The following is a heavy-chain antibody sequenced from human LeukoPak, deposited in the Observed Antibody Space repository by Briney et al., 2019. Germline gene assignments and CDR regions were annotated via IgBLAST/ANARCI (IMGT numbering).Heavy chain of an antibody. CDR3: ASGLIAAAGTAGY. CDR2: INWNGGST. V-gene: IGHV3-20*04. CDR1: GFTFDDYG. Sequence: PGGSLRLSCAASGFTFDDYGMSWVRQAPGKGLEWVSGINWNGGSTGLADSVKGRFTISRDNAKNSLYLQMNSLRAEDTALYYCASGLIAAAGTAGYWGQGTLVTVSS. J-gene: IGHJ4*02. D-gene: IGHD6-13*01.